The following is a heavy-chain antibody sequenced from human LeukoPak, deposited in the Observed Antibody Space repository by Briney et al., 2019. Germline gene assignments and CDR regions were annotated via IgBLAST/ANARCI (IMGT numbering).Heavy chain of an antibody. D-gene: IGHD3-22*01. CDR1: GFTFDDYA. V-gene: IGHV3-43*02. CDR3: AKDSYYDSSGFWDY. Sequence: GGSLRLSCAASGFTFDDYATHWVRQAPGKGLEWVSLISGDGGSTYYADSVKGRFTISRDNSKNSLYLQMNSLRTEDTALHYCAKDSYYDSSGFWDYWGQGTLVTVSS. CDR2: ISGDGGST. J-gene: IGHJ4*02.